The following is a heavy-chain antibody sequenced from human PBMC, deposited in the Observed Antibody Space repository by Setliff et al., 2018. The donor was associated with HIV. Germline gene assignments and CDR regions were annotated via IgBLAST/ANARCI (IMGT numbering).Heavy chain of an antibody. CDR3: ARYWGSYPEHFDY. Sequence: SETLSLTCAVSGDSISGGYYWAWIRQAPGKGLEWVGSVSHRGTTYYKSSLKSRVTIAADTPKNQVSLNLRAVTAADTAVYYCARYWGSYPEHFDYWGQGTLVTVTS. J-gene: IGHJ4*02. CDR1: GDSISGGYY. CDR2: VSHRGTT. D-gene: IGHD1-26*01. V-gene: IGHV4-38-2*01.